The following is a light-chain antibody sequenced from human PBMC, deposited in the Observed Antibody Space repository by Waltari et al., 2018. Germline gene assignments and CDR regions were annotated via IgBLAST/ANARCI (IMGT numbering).Light chain of an antibody. J-gene: IGKJ3*01. Sequence: EIVLTQSPVTLSLSPGERATLSCRASQSVSRYLAWYQQKPGQAPRLLIYDTFSRASGIPARFSGSGSWTDFTLTISSLEPEDFAVYYCLHRSNWPPLFTFGPGTKVDIK. V-gene: IGKV3-11*01. CDR2: DTF. CDR3: LHRSNWPPLFT. CDR1: QSVSRY.